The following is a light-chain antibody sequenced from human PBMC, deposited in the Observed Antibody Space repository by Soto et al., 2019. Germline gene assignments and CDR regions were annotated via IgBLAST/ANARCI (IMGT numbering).Light chain of an antibody. J-gene: IGLJ1*01. Sequence: QSALTQPASVSASPGQSITISCTGTSSDVGAYNYVSWYQQHPGKAPKLMIYEVTNRPSGVSNRFSGSKSGNTASLTISGLQAEDEADYYCTSYTRSSTYFFGTGTKVTVL. CDR2: EVT. CDR1: SSDVGAYNY. V-gene: IGLV2-14*01. CDR3: TSYTRSSTYF.